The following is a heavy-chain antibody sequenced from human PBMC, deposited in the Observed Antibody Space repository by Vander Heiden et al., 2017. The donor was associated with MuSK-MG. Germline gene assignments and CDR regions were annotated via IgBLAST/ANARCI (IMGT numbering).Heavy chain of an antibody. CDR2: IYYSGST. Sequence: QLQLQESGPGLVKPSETLSLTCTVSGGSISSSSYYWGWIRQPPGKGLEWIGSIYYSGSTYYNPSLKSRVTISVDTSKNQFSLKLSSVTAADTAVYYCARMVRVAAYGSDAFDIWGQGTMVTVSS. CDR1: GGSISSSSYY. J-gene: IGHJ3*02. D-gene: IGHD2-15*01. V-gene: IGHV4-39*01. CDR3: ARMVRVAAYGSDAFDI.